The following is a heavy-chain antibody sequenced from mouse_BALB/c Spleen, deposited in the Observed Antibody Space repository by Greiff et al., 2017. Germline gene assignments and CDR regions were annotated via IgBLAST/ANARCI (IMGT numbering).Heavy chain of an antibody. CDR1: GFTFSSYG. Sequence: EVQGVESGGDLVKPGGSLKLSCAASGFTFSSYGMSWVRQTPDKRLEWVATISSGGSYTYYPDSVKGRFTISRDNAKNTLYLQMSSLKSEDTAMYYCARRGGNSFDYWGQGTTLTVSS. D-gene: IGHD1-1*02. V-gene: IGHV5-6*01. J-gene: IGHJ2*01. CDR3: ARRGGNSFDY. CDR2: ISSGGSYT.